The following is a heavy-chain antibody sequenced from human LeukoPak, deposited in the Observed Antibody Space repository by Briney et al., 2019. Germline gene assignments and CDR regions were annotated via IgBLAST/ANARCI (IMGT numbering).Heavy chain of an antibody. J-gene: IGHJ1*01. D-gene: IGHD6-13*01. CDR2: ISSGGSTI. V-gene: IGHV3-11*01. Sequence: GGSLRLSCAVSGFTFSDYYMSWIRQAPGKGLEWVSYISSGGSTISHADSVKGRFTISRDNAENSLYLQMNSLRAEDTAVYYCARGVYSSSWYPRHWGQGTLVTVSS. CDR1: GFTFSDYY. CDR3: ARGVYSSSWYPRH.